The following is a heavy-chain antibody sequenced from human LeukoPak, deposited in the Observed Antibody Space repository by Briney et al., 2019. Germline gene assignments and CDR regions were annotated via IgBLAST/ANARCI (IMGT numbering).Heavy chain of an antibody. CDR2: TSGDGITT. J-gene: IGHJ4*02. CDR1: GFTFSSYA. Sequence: GGSLRLSCAASGFTFSSYAMNWVRQAPGKGLEWVSLTSGDGITTYFADSVKGRFTISRDNSKSSLFLQMNSLRTEDTASYYCPRDRVYGGADYWGQGTLVTVSS. CDR3: PRDRVYGGADY. D-gene: IGHD5/OR15-5a*01. V-gene: IGHV3-43*02.